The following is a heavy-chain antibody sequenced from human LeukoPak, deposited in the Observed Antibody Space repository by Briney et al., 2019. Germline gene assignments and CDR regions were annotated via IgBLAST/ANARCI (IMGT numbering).Heavy chain of an antibody. CDR1: GGSFSSYY. D-gene: IGHD6-6*01. J-gene: IGHJ5*02. Sequence: PSETLSLTCAVYGGSFSSYYWSWIRQPPGKGLEWIGYIYTSGSTNYNPSLKSRVTISVDTSKNQFSLKLSSVTAADTAVYYCARLGYSSSSLWFDPWGQGTLVTVSS. CDR2: IYTSGST. CDR3: ARLGYSSSSLWFDP. V-gene: IGHV4-4*09.